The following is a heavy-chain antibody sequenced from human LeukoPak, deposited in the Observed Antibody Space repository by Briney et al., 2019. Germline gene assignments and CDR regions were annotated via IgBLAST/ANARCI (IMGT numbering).Heavy chain of an antibody. CDR1: GYTFTDYY. Sequence: ASVTVSFTASGYTFTDYYMHWVRQAPGQGLEWMGWINPNSGGTNYAQKFQGRVTITRDTSISTAYMELSRLRSDDTAVYYCVCTDIVVVPAPLDPWGQGTLVTVSS. J-gene: IGHJ5*02. CDR3: VCTDIVVVPAPLDP. V-gene: IGHV1-2*02. CDR2: INPNSGGT. D-gene: IGHD2-2*01.